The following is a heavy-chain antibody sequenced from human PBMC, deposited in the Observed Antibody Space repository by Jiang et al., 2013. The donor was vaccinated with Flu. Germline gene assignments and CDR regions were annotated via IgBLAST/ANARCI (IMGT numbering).Heavy chain of an antibody. Sequence: GQGLEWMGIINPSGGSTSYAQKFQGRVTMTRDTSTSTVYMELSSLRSEDTAVYYCARLKRSDTAMAESAFDIWGQGTMVTVSS. J-gene: IGHJ3*02. V-gene: IGHV1-46*01. CDR3: ARLKRSDTAMAESAFDI. D-gene: IGHD5-18*01. CDR2: INPSGGST.